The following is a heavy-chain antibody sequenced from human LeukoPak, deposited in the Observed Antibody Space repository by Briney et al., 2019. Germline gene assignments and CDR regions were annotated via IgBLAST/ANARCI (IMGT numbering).Heavy chain of an antibody. D-gene: IGHD5-18*01. CDR3: ARGGYSYGYFDY. V-gene: IGHV1-69*04. Sequence: ASVKVSCKASGGTFSSYAISWVRQPPGQGLEWMGRIIPILGIANYAQKFQGRVTITADKSTSTAYMELSSLRSEDTAVYYCARGGYSYGYFDYWGQGTLVTVSS. CDR2: IIPILGIA. J-gene: IGHJ4*02. CDR1: GGTFSSYA.